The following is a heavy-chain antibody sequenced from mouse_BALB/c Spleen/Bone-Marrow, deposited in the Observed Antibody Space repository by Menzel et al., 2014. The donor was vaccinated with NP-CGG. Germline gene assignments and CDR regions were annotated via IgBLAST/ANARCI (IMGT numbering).Heavy chain of an antibody. J-gene: IGHJ2*01. Sequence: EVKLVESGPGLVKPSQSLSLTCTVTGYSTTSDYAWNWIRQFPGNKLEWMGYISYSGSTSHNPSLKSRISITRDTSKNQFFLQLNSVTTEDTATYYCARDYFDYWGQGTTLTVSS. V-gene: IGHV3-2*02. CDR3: ARDYFDY. CDR1: GYSTTSDYA. CDR2: ISYSGST.